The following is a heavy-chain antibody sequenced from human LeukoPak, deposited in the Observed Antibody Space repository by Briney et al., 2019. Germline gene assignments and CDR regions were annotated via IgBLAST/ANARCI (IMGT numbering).Heavy chain of an antibody. J-gene: IGHJ4*02. CDR1: GFTFSSYA. V-gene: IGHV3-23*01. CDR2: ISGSGGST. CDR3: AKDLEVIAAAVPDY. Sequence: GESLKISCAASGFTFSSYAVSWVRQAPGKGLEWVSAISGSGGSTYYADSVKGRFTISRDNSKNTLYLQMNSLRAEDTAVYYCAKDLEVIAAAVPDYWGQGTLVTVSS. D-gene: IGHD6-13*01.